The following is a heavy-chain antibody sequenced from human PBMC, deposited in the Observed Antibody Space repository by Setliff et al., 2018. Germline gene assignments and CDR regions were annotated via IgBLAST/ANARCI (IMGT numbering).Heavy chain of an antibody. CDR3: ARDGGGDSDAFDI. CDR1: GYTFTGYY. D-gene: IGHD3-16*01. Sequence: ASVKVSCKASGYTFTGYYMYWVRQAPGQGLEWMGRINPSSGATIYAQKFQGGVTMTSDTSISTAYMELGRLRSDDTAVYFCARDGGGDSDAFDIWGQGTMVTVS. V-gene: IGHV1-2*06. CDR2: INPSSGAT. J-gene: IGHJ3*02.